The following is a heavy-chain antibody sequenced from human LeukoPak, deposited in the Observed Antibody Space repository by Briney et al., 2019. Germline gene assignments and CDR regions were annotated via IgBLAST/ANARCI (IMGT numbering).Heavy chain of an antibody. CDR3: ARLYDFWSGSNQHVGGNYDS. J-gene: IGHJ4*02. CDR1: GYTFTSDV. V-gene: IGHV1-18*01. D-gene: IGHD3-3*01. CDR2: INAYNGDT. Sequence: ASVKVSCKASGYTFTSDVISWVRQAPGQGLGWMGWINAYNGDTNYAQKLQGRVTMTTDTSTSTAYMELRSLSSDDTAVYYCARLYDFWSGSNQHVGGNYDSWGQGTLVTVSS.